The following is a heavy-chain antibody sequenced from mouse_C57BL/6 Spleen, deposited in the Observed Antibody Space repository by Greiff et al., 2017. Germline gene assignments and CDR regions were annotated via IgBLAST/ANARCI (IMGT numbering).Heavy chain of an antibody. CDR1: GFTFSDYY. Sequence: EVMLVESEGGLVQPGSSMKLSCTASGFTFSDYYMAWVRQVPEKGLEWVANINYDGSSTYYLDSLKSRFIISRDNAKNILYLQMSSLKSEDTATYYCARDGDYYGSSYYAMDYWGQGTSVTDAS. V-gene: IGHV5-16*01. CDR2: INYDGSST. D-gene: IGHD1-1*01. CDR3: ARDGDYYGSSYYAMDY. J-gene: IGHJ4*01.